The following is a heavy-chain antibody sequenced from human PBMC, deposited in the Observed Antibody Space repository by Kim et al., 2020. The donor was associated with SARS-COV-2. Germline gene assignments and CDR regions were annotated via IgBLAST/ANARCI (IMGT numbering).Heavy chain of an antibody. V-gene: IGHV5-51*01. Sequence: QGQVTISADKSINTAYLQWSSLRASDTAVYYCARRGFCVGGNCYTAFDLWGQGTVVTVSS. J-gene: IGHJ3*01. D-gene: IGHD2-15*01. CDR3: ARRGFCVGGNCYTAFDL.